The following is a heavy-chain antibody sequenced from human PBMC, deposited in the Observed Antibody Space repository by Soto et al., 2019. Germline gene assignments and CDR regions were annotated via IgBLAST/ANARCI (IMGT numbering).Heavy chain of an antibody. CDR3: ARAYDLGCDS. Sequence: QVQLVQSGAEVKKPGASLKVSCKASGYTFTDSHIHWVRQAPGQGLEWMGWINPDTGDRNYAQRFQGRLTLTRDTSITTAYMALTRLTSDDTAVYFCARAYDLGCDSWGQGTLVTVSS. J-gene: IGHJ4*02. V-gene: IGHV1-2*02. D-gene: IGHD3-3*01. CDR2: INPDTGDR. CDR1: GYTFTDSH.